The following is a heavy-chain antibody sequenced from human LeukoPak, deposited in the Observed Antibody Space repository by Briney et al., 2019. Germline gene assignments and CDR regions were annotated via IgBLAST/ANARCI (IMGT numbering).Heavy chain of an antibody. D-gene: IGHD4-11*01. J-gene: IGHJ5*02. CDR3: ARARWGYSNYWFDP. V-gene: IGHV4-34*01. CDR1: GFTFDDYG. CDR2: INHSGST. Sequence: GSLRLSCAASGFTFDDYGLTWVRQAPGKGLEWIGEINHSGSTNYNPSLKSRVTISVDTSKNQFSLKLSSVTAADTAVYYCARARWGYSNYWFDPWGQGTLVTVSS.